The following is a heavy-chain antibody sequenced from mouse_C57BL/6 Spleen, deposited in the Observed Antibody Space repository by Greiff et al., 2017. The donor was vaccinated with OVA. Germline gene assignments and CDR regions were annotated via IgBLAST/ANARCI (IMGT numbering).Heavy chain of an antibody. CDR2: IDPENGDT. V-gene: IGHV14-4*01. CDR1: GFNIKDDY. D-gene: IGHD1-1*01. J-gene: IGHJ2*01. Sequence: EVQLQQSGAELVRPGASVKLSCTASGFNIKDDYMHWVKQRPEQGLEWIGWIDPENGDTEYASKFQGKATITADTSSNTAYLQLSSLTSEDTAVYYCNYGSSSFDYWGQGTTLTVSS. CDR3: NYGSSSFDY.